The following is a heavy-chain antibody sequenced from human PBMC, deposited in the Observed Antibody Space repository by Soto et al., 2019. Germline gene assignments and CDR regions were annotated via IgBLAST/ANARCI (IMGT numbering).Heavy chain of an antibody. CDR2: IYPGDSDT. Sequence: GESLKISCKGSGYSFTSYWIGWVRQMPGKGLEWMGIIYPGDSDTRYSPSFQGQVTISADKSISTAYLQWSSLKASDTAMYYCARLYDSSGYYYVADAFDIWGQGTMVTVS. D-gene: IGHD3-22*01. CDR3: ARLYDSSGYYYVADAFDI. V-gene: IGHV5-51*01. J-gene: IGHJ3*02. CDR1: GYSFTSYW.